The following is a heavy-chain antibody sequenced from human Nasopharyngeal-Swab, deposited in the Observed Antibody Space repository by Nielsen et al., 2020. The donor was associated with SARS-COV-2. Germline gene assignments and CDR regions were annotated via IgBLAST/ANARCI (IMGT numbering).Heavy chain of an antibody. CDR2: INPSGGST. CDR1: GYTFTNYY. Sequence: GSVKVSCKASGYTFTNYYMHWVRKAPGKGLEWMGIINPSGGSTSYAQKFQGRVTMTRDTSTSTVYMELSSLRSEDTAVYYCAREPRYYDYVWGSYRYGYFDYWGQGTLVTVSS. CDR3: AREPRYYDYVWGSYRYGYFDY. V-gene: IGHV1-46*01. D-gene: IGHD3-16*02. J-gene: IGHJ4*02.